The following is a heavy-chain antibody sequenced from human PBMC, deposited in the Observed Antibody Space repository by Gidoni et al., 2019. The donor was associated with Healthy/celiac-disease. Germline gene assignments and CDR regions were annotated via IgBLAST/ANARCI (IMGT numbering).Heavy chain of an antibody. V-gene: IGHV3-21*01. Sequence: EVQLVESGGGLVKPGGSPRLSCAASGFPFSSYSMNWVRQAPGKGLAWVSSISSSSSYIYYADSVKGRFTISRDNAKNSLYLQMNSLRAEDTAVYYCARAITGTTRGINWFDPWGQGTLVTVSS. D-gene: IGHD1-7*01. CDR2: ISSSSSYI. CDR1: GFPFSSYS. CDR3: ARAITGTTRGINWFDP. J-gene: IGHJ5*02.